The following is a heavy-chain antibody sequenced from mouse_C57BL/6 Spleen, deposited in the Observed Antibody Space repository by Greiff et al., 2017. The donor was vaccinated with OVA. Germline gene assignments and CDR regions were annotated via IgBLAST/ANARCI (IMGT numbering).Heavy chain of an antibody. Sequence: QVQLQQPGAELVRPGSSVKLSCKASGYTFTSYWMDWVKQRPGQGLEWIGNIYPSDSETHYNQKFKDKATLTVDKSSSTAYMQLSSLTSEDSAVYYCARLGGVWNPYWGQGTTLTVSS. D-gene: IGHD4-1*01. CDR3: ARLGGVWNPY. CDR2: IYPSDSET. V-gene: IGHV1-61*01. CDR1: GYTFTSYW. J-gene: IGHJ2*01.